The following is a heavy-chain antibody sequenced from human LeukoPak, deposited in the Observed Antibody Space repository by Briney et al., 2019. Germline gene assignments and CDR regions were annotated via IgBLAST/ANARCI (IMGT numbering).Heavy chain of an antibody. CDR1: GGSISSSSYY. J-gene: IGHJ6*03. Sequence: PSETLSLTCTVSGGSISSSSYYWGWIRQPPGKGLEWIGSIYYSGSTYYNPSLKSRVTISVDTSKNQFSLKLSSVTAADTAVYYCARVSYYGSGSHSFYYYYMDVWGKGTTVTVSS. D-gene: IGHD3-10*01. V-gene: IGHV4-39*07. CDR2: IYYSGST. CDR3: ARVSYYGSGSHSFYYYYMDV.